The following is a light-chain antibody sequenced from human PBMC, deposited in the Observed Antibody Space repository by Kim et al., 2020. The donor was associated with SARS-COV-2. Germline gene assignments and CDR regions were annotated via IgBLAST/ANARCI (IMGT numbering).Light chain of an antibody. CDR3: QKYDTAPWT. V-gene: IGKV1-27*01. CDR2: AAS. Sequence: ACVGEGVTITCRASQGISNYLAWYQQKPGEAPKLLIYAASTLQFGVSTRFSGSGSGTEFTLTISDLQPEDVATYYCQKYDTAPWTFGHGTKVDIK. J-gene: IGKJ1*01. CDR1: QGISNY.